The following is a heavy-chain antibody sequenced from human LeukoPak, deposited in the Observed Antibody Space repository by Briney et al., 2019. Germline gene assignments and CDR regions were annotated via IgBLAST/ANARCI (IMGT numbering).Heavy chain of an antibody. CDR1: GFTFSHYH. CDR2: INTSGIYI. J-gene: IGHJ3*02. V-gene: IGHV3-21*06. Sequence: PGGSLRLSCGASGFTFSHYHMNWVRQAPGKGLEWASSINTSGIYIYYADSVKGRFTISRDNASNSPSQQPSSRRAEDAGMYYCARVILRRERYIVPCDIWGEGTMGTVSS. CDR3: ARVILRRERYIVPCDI. D-gene: IGHD3-16*01.